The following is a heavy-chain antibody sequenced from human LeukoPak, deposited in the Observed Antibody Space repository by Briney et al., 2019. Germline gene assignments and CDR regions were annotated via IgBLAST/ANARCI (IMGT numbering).Heavy chain of an antibody. CDR3: ARDMGGGSCQDY. CDR2: INPNSGGT. CDR1: GYTFTDYF. J-gene: IGHJ4*02. Sequence: ASVKVSCKASGYTFTDYFIHWVRQAPGQGLEWMGWINPNSGGTNFAQKFQGRVTVTGDTSISTAYMELSRLRSDDTAVYYCARDMGGGSCQDYWGQGTLVTVSS. D-gene: IGHD2-15*01. V-gene: IGHV1-2*02.